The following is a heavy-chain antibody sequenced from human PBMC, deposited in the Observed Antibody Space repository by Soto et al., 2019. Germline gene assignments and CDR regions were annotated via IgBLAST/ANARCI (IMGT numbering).Heavy chain of an antibody. CDR2: ISGSGASK. CDR1: GVTFSSYE. V-gene: IGHV3-48*03. J-gene: IGHJ3*02. D-gene: IGHD3-10*01. Sequence: EVQLVESGGGLVQPGGSMKVSCAASGVTFSSYEVNWVRQAPGKGLEWVSSISGSGASKYYAESVKGRFTISRDNAQNSVDLKMNSLRAGDAVIYYDTFLWCGEFHVATLDIGGQGTMGTVYS. CDR3: TFLWCGEFHVATLDI.